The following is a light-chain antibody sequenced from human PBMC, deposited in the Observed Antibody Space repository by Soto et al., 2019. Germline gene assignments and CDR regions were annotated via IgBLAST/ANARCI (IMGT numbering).Light chain of an antibody. Sequence: EIVLTQSPGTLSLSPRERATLSCRASQTITTLAWYQRKPGQAPRLLIYRVSSRATGVPDRFSGSGSGTDYTLTISGLEPEDFAVYYCQQYVSSPWAFGQGTKVDIK. CDR3: QQYVSSPWA. V-gene: IGKV3-20*01. CDR1: QTITT. J-gene: IGKJ1*01. CDR2: RVS.